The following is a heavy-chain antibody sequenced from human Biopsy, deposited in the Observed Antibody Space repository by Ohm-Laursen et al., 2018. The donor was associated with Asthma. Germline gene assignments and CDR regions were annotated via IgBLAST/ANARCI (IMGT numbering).Heavy chain of an antibody. J-gene: IGHJ1*01. D-gene: IGHD3-3*02. V-gene: IGHV3-7*01. CDR2: IKHDGTEK. Sequence: GSLRLSCAASGFNFHNYGMNWVRRVPGKGLEWVANIKHDGTEKNHVDSLKGRFTISRDNAKNSLYLQMNSLRAEDTAVYYCARTFHFWSPYHAEHYQLWGQGTLVTVPS. CDR3: ARTFHFWSPYHAEHYQL. CDR1: GFNFHNYG.